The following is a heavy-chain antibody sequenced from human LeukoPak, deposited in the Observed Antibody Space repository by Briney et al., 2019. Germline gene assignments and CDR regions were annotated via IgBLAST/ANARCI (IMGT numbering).Heavy chain of an antibody. CDR3: ARGADYGSGSLESGY. V-gene: IGHV4-34*01. Sequence: SETLSLTCAVSGGSFSGYYWSWIRQPPGKGLEWIGEINHSGSTNYNPSLKSRVTISVDTSKNQFSLKLSSVTAADTAVYYCARGADYGSGSLESGYWGQGTLVTVSS. J-gene: IGHJ4*02. CDR1: GGSFSGYY. CDR2: INHSGST. D-gene: IGHD3-10*01.